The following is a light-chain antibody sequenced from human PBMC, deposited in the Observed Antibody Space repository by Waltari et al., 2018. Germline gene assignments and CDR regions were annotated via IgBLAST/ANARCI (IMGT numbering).Light chain of an antibody. V-gene: IGKV3-15*01. CDR2: GAS. Sequence: EIVMTQSPATLSVSPGERATLSCRANQSVSSNLAWYQQKPGQAPRLLIYGASTRATGIPARFSGSGSATEFTLTISSLQSEDFAVYYCQQYDNWPPLYTFGQGTKLDNK. CDR3: QQYDNWPPLYT. CDR1: QSVSSN. J-gene: IGKJ2*01.